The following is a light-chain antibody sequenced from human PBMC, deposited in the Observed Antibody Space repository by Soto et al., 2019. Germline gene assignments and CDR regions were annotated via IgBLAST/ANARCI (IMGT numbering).Light chain of an antibody. Sequence: EFVMTQPPGTLSLSPGERATLSCRASQTVRNNYLAWYQQKPGQAPRLLIYDASNRATGIPARFSGSGSGTDFTLTISSLEPEDFAVYYCQQRSNWPMITFCQVTRLEIK. J-gene: IGKJ5*01. CDR1: QTVRNNY. CDR3: QQRSNWPMIT. CDR2: DAS. V-gene: IGKV3-11*01.